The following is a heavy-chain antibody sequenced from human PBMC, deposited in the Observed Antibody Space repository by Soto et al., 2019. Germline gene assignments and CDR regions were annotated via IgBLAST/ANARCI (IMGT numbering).Heavy chain of an antibody. CDR1: GGSFRSYA. J-gene: IGHJ5*01. V-gene: IGHV1-69*12. Sequence: QVQLVQSGAEVKKPGSSVKVSCKASGGSFRSYAVNWVRQAPGQGLECSGGIIPIFGTPNYAQQFHGRVSTNADEYTRTVYMDLIILTSEDTAVYYCAYSANHRYFFDSWGQGTLVTVSS. CDR2: IIPIFGTP. CDR3: AYSANHRYFFDS. D-gene: IGHD5-18*01.